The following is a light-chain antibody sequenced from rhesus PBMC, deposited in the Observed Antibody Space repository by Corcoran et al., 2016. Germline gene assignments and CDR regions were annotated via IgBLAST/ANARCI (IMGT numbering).Light chain of an antibody. V-gene: IGKV1-22*01. CDR1: QSISSW. CDR3: LQYSSSPYS. CDR2: KAS. J-gene: IGKJ2*01. Sequence: DIQMTQSPSSLSASVGDTVTITRRASQSISSWLDWYQQKPGKAPKLLIYKASSLQRGVPSRFSGSGSGTDFTLTISSLQPEDFATYYCLQYSSSPYSFGQGTKVEIK.